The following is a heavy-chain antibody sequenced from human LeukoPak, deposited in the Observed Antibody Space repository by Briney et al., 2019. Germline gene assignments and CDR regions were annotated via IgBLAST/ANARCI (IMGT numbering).Heavy chain of an antibody. J-gene: IGHJ4*02. CDR2: ISSSSSYI. D-gene: IGHD5-24*01. CDR3: ATESIELATIPLGY. V-gene: IGHV3-21*01. Sequence: GGSLRLSCAASGFTFSSYRMNWVRQAPGKGLEWVSSISSSSSYIDSVKGRFTISRDNAKNSLYLQMNSLRADDTAVYYCATESIELATIPLGYWGQGTLVTVSS. CDR1: GFTFSSYR.